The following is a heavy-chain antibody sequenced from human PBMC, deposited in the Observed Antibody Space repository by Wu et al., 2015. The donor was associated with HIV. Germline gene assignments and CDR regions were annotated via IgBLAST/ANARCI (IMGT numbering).Heavy chain of an antibody. CDR3: AAYSRDNWSSGLPY. D-gene: IGHD1-1*01. CDR1: GGSLKKLS. Sequence: HVQLLQSAAVMRKPGASVKVPCKVVGGSLKKLSMNWVRQAPGRGLEWMGGFDPEDGKILYAQKFQGRVVMTEDTLTETAYLVFNMLTSDDTATFYCAAYSRDNWSSGLPYWGQGTPVIVAS. V-gene: IGHV1-24*01. J-gene: IGHJ1*01. CDR2: FDPEDGKI.